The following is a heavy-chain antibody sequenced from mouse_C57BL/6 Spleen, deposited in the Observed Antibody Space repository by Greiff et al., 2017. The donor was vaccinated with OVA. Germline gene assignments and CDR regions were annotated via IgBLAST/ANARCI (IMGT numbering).Heavy chain of an antibody. Sequence: VQLQQSGPELVKPGASVKISCKASGYTFTDYYMNWVKQSHGKSLEWIGDINPNNGGTSYNQKFKGKATLTVDKSSSTAYMELRSLTSEDSAVYYCARRPGGNSYYFDYWGQGTTLTVSS. CDR2: INPNNGGT. D-gene: IGHD2-1*01. CDR3: ARRPGGNSYYFDY. J-gene: IGHJ2*01. V-gene: IGHV1-26*01. CDR1: GYTFTDYY.